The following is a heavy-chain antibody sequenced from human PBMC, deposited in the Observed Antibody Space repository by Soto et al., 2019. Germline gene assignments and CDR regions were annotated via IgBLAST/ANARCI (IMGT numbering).Heavy chain of an antibody. J-gene: IGHJ6*02. Sequence: QVQLVQSGAEVKMPGASVKVPCKASGYTFNSYGINWVRQAPGQGLEWMGWISAYNSNTNYAQKFQGRVTMTTDTSTSTAYMELRSLRSDDTAVYYCARDQTRLRYYYYGMDVWGQGTTVTVSS. V-gene: IGHV1-18*01. CDR3: ARDQTRLRYYYYGMDV. CDR2: ISAYNSNT. D-gene: IGHD1-1*01. CDR1: GYTFNSYG.